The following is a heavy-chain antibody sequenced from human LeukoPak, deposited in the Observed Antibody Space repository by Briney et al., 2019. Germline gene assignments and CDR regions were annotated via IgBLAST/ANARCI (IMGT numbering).Heavy chain of an antibody. Sequence: GGSLRLSCAASGFTFSSYAMHWVRQAPGKGLEWVAVISYDGSNKYFADSVKGRFTISRDNSKNTLYLQMNSLRAEDTAVYYCARGGLILEWLQYYFDYWGQGTLVTVSS. CDR1: GFTFSSYA. D-gene: IGHD3-3*01. CDR2: ISYDGSNK. CDR3: ARGGLILEWLQYYFDY. J-gene: IGHJ4*02. V-gene: IGHV3-30-3*01.